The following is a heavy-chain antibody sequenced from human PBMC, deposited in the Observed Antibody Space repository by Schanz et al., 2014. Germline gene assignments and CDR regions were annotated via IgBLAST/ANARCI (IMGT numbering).Heavy chain of an antibody. J-gene: IGHJ4*02. V-gene: IGHV1-18*01. CDR1: GYTFTTYA. CDR2: ISAYNGNT. Sequence: QLQLVQSGPEVKKPGATVKVSCKASGYTFTTYAMSWVRQAPGQGLEWMGWISAYNGNTKYPQKLQGRVTMTTDTSTSTAYMELSSLRSEDTAVYSCARGIGGYGANNYFDYWGQGTLVTVSS. CDR3: ARGIGGYGANNYFDY. D-gene: IGHD5-12*01.